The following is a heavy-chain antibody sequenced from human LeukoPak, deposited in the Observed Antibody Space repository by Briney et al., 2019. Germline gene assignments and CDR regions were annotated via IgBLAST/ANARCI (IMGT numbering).Heavy chain of an antibody. V-gene: IGHV1-24*01. D-gene: IGHD3-10*01. Sequence: ASVKVSCKVSGYTLTELPMHWVRQAPGKGLEWMGGFDPEDGETIYAQKFQGRATMTEDTSTDTAYMELSSLRSEDTAVYYCATSLARYGSGTFDYWGQGTLVTVSS. CDR1: GYTLTELP. CDR2: FDPEDGET. J-gene: IGHJ4*02. CDR3: ATSLARYGSGTFDY.